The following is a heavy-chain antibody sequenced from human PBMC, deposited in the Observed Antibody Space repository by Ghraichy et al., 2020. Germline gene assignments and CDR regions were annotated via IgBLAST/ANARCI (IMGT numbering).Heavy chain of an antibody. D-gene: IGHD5-18*01. Sequence: GGSLRLSCAASGFTFSDYYMSWIRQAPGKGLEWVSFISSSSYTNYAASVKGRFTISRDNAKSSLYLQMNSLRAEDTAVYYCARGTTIGYHFDYWGQGTLVSVSS. CDR1: GFTFSDYY. CDR3: ARGTTIGYHFDY. V-gene: IGHV3-11*05. CDR2: ISSSSYT. J-gene: IGHJ4*02.